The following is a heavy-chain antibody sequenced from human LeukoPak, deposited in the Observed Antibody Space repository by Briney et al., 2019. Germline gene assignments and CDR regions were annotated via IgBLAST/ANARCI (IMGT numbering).Heavy chain of an antibody. V-gene: IGHV3-7*01. J-gene: IGHJ3*02. D-gene: IGHD5-18*01. CDR2: IKQDGSEK. Sequence: PGGSLRLSCAASGFTFSSYWMSWVRQAPGKGLEWVANIKQDGSEKYYVDSVKGRFTISRDNAKNSLYLQMNSLRAEDTAVCYCARDRRLIQLWYDAFDIWGQGTMVSVSS. CDR3: ARDRRLIQLWYDAFDI. CDR1: GFTFSSYW.